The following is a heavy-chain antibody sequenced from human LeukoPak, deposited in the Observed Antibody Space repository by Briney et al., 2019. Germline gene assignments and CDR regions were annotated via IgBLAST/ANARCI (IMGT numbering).Heavy chain of an antibody. CDR3: ARDRAALQDWVEFDP. V-gene: IGHV3-66*03. CDR2: IRDSGEA. CDR1: GFTFSDYY. J-gene: IGHJ5*02. Sequence: GGSLRLSCAASGFTFSDYYMSWIRQAPGKGLEWVGLIRDSGEAFYADFVRGRFAISRDESENTLYLQMNSLRVEDTAVYFCARDRAALQDWVEFDPWGQGTPVIVSS. D-gene: IGHD3/OR15-3a*01.